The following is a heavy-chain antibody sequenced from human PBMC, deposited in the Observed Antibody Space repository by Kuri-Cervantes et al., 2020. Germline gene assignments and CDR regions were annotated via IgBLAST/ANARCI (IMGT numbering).Heavy chain of an antibody. CDR2: IYYSGNT. Sequence: SETLSLTCTVSGGSISSGDYYWSWIRQAPGKGLEFIGYIYYSGNTYYNPSLKSRVTISVDTSKNQFSLKLSSVTAADTAVYYCARLVGLAPFDYWGQGTLVTVSS. J-gene: IGHJ4*02. D-gene: IGHD2-8*02. CDR1: GGSISSGDYY. CDR3: ARLVGLAPFDY. V-gene: IGHV4-30-4*08.